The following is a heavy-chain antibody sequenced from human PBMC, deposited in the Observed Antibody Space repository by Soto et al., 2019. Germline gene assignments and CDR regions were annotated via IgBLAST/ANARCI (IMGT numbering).Heavy chain of an antibody. J-gene: IGHJ6*02. V-gene: IGHV1-18*04. D-gene: IGHD3-16*01. Sequence: GASVKVSCKASGYTFTSYGISWVRQAPGQGLEWMGWISAYNGNTNYAQKLQGRVTMTTDTSTSTAYMELRSLRSDDTAVYYCARDGMITFGGENLADYYCYGMDVWGQGTTVTVSS. CDR3: ARDGMITFGGENLADYYCYGMDV. CDR2: ISAYNGNT. CDR1: GYTFTSYG.